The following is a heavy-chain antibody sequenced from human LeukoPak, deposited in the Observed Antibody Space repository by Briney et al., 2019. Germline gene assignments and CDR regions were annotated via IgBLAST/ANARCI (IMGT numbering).Heavy chain of an antibody. J-gene: IGHJ6*03. CDR1: GFTFSDYY. V-gene: IGHV4-34*01. Sequence: GSLRLSCAASGFTFSDYYMSWIRQPPGKGLEWIGEINHSGSTNYNPSLKSRVTISVDTSKNQFSLKLSSVTAADTAVYYCARGRYGYSSSWYYNYYYYYMDVWGKGTTVTVSS. CDR2: INHSGST. D-gene: IGHD6-13*01. CDR3: ARGRYGYSSSWYYNYYYYYMDV.